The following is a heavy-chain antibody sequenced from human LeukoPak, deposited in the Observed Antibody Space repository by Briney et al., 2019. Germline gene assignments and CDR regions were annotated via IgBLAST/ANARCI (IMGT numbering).Heavy chain of an antibody. D-gene: IGHD2-15*01. CDR2: ISAYNGNT. CDR1: GYTFTSYG. V-gene: IGHV1-18*01. J-gene: IGHJ5*02. CDR3: ARVQVAGTTTMPSGWFDP. Sequence: ASVKLSCTASGYTFTSYGISWVRQAPGQGLEWGGWISAYNGNTDYAQKLQGRVTMTTDTSTSTAYMELRSLRSDDTAVYYCARVQVAGTTTMPSGWFDPWGQGTLVTVSS.